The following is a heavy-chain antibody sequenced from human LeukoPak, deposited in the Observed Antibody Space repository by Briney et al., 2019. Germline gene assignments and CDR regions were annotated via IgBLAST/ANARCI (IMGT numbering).Heavy chain of an antibody. D-gene: IGHD3-22*01. Sequence: ASVKVSCKASGYTFNTYGITWVRQAPGQGLDWMGWISPYNGDTHYAQKFQDRVTMTTDTSTSTAYMDLRSLGSDDTAVYYCARDKAFLGYYDTSGYFQQWFDSWGQGTLVTVSS. J-gene: IGHJ5*01. CDR2: ISPYNGDT. CDR1: GYTFNTYG. V-gene: IGHV1-18*04. CDR3: ARDKAFLGYYDTSGYFQQWFDS.